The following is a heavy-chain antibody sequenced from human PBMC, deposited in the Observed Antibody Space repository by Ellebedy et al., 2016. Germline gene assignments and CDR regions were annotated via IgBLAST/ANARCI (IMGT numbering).Heavy chain of an antibody. CDR3: ATDLKQSRTFDY. CDR2: ISAYNGNT. CDR1: GYTFTSYG. D-gene: IGHD6-19*01. J-gene: IGHJ4*02. Sequence: ASVKVSCXASGYTFTSYGISWVRQAPGQGLEWMGWISAYNGNTNYAQKLQGRVTMTTDTSTSTAYMELRSLRSDDTAVYYCATDLKQSRTFDYWGQGTLVTVSS. V-gene: IGHV1-18*01.